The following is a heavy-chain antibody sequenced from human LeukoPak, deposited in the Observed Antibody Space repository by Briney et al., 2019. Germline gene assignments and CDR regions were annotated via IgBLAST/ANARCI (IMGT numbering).Heavy chain of an antibody. J-gene: IGHJ4*02. Sequence: PGRSLRLSCAASGFTFSNYAMHWVRQAPGKGLEWVSSIKNSGDTTYYADSVKGRFTISRDISKNTLYLQMNSLRAEDTAIYYCAKVLGNSFDYWGQGTLVTVSS. D-gene: IGHD2-15*01. CDR2: IKNSGDTT. CDR3: AKVLGNSFDY. V-gene: IGHV3-23*01. CDR1: GFTFSNYA.